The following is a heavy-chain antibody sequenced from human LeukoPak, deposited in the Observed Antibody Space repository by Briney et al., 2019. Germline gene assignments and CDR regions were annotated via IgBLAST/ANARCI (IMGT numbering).Heavy chain of an antibody. CDR3: ARGDGSFYYGMDV. J-gene: IGHJ6*02. CDR1: GDSISSSY. Sequence: SETLSLTCTVPGDSISSSYWSWIWQPPGKGLEWIGYIYYSGSTNYNPSLKSRVTISVDTSKNQFSLRLSSVTAADTAVYYCARGDGSFYYGMDVWGQGTTVTVSS. V-gene: IGHV4-59*08. CDR2: IYYSGST. D-gene: IGHD3-10*01.